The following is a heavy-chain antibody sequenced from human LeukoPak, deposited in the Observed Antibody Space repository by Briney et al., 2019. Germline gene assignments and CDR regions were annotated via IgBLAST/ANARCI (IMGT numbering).Heavy chain of an antibody. D-gene: IGHD3-3*01. Sequence: ASVKVSCKASGYTFTSYYTHWVRQAPGQGLEWMGIINPSGGSTSYAQKFQGRVTMTRDMSTSTVYMELSSLRSEDTAVYYCARGGPHYDFWSGYPGYWGQGTLVTVSS. CDR2: INPSGGST. CDR1: GYTFTSYY. V-gene: IGHV1-46*01. CDR3: ARGGPHYDFWSGYPGY. J-gene: IGHJ4*02.